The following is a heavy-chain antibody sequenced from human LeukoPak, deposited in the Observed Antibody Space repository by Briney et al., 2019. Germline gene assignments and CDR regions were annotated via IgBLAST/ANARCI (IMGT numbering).Heavy chain of an antibody. CDR2: ISSDGSNK. J-gene: IGHJ4*02. V-gene: IGHV3-30-3*01. Sequence: GRSLRLSCAASGFTFSTYTMHWVRQAPGKGLEWVAVISSDGSNKYYADSVKGQFTISRDNSKNTLYLQRNSLRAEDTAVYYYARDLRGDSSGYTFDYWGQGTLVTVSS. CDR1: GFTFSTYT. CDR3: ARDLRGDSSGYTFDY. D-gene: IGHD3-22*01.